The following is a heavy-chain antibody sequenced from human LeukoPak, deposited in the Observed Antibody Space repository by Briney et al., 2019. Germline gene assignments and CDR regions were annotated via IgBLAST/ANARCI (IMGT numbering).Heavy chain of an antibody. J-gene: IGHJ4*02. CDR2: IYYSGST. D-gene: IGHD1-1*01. CDR3: ARRWISPYNWNDQFDY. V-gene: IGHV4-39*01. Sequence: SETLSLTCTVSGGSISSSSYYWGWIRQPPGKGLEWIGSIYYSGSTYYNPSLKSRVTISVDTSKNQFSLKLSSVTAADTAVYYCARRWISPYNWNDQFDYWGQGTLVTVSS. CDR1: GGSISSSSYY.